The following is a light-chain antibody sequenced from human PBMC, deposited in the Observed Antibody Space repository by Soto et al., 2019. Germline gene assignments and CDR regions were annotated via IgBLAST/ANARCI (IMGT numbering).Light chain of an antibody. CDR3: QQYNSHSLYT. CDR1: QSISSW. CDR2: KAS. J-gene: IGKJ2*01. Sequence: DIQMTQSPSTLSASVGDRVTITCRASQSISSWLAWYQQKPGKAPKLLIYKASSLESGVPSRFSGSGSGTEFTLTISSLQPDDFATYYCQQYNSHSLYTFGQGTKVDIK. V-gene: IGKV1-5*03.